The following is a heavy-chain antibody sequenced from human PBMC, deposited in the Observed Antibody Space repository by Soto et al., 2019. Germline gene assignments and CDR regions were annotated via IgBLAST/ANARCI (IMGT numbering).Heavy chain of an antibody. V-gene: IGHV1-69*06. CDR1: EDTFRNYA. CDR3: ASTKYDSSAYYYSYLGL. J-gene: IGHJ2*01. D-gene: IGHD3-22*01. Sequence: QVELVQSGAEVKKPGSSVKVSCQASEDTFRNYAISWVRQAPGQGLEWMGGIIPIFGTANYAQKFQGRVTITEDTSANTVYLELRSLRSEATAVYYCASTKYDSSAYYYSYLGLWGRGTLVTVSS. CDR2: IIPIFGTA.